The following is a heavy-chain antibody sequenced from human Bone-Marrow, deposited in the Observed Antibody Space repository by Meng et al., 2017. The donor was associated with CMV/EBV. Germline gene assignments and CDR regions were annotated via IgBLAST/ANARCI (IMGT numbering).Heavy chain of an antibody. CDR2: MNPNSGNT. CDR1: GYTFTSYD. V-gene: IGHV1-8*03. J-gene: IGHJ6*02. Sequence: ASVKVSCKASGYTFTSYDINWVRQATGQGLEWMGWMNPNSGNTGYAQKFQGRVTITRNTSISTAYMELSSLRSEDTAVYYCARGVARTYYDFWSGCVDVWGQGTTVTVSS. CDR3: ARGVARTYYDFWSGCVDV. D-gene: IGHD3-3*01.